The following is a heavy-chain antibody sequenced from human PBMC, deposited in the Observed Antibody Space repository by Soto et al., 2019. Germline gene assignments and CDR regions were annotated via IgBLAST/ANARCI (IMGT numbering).Heavy chain of an antibody. J-gene: IGHJ6*02. CDR3: ARDRITFFGGFISPYYYYGMDV. V-gene: IGHV1-69*13. Sequence: ASVKVSCKASGGTFSSYAISWVRQAPGQGLEWMGGIIPIFGTANYAQKFQGRVTITADESTSTAYMELSSLRSEDTAVYYCARDRITFFGGFISPYYYYGMDVWGQGTTVTVPS. D-gene: IGHD3-3*01. CDR2: IIPIFGTA. CDR1: GGTFSSYA.